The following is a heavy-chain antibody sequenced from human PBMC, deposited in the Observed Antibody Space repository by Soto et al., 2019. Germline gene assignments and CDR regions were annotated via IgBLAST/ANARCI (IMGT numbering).Heavy chain of an antibody. Sequence: GGSLRLSCAASGFTFSSYGMHWVRQAPGKGLEWVAVIWYDGSNKYYADSVKGRFTISRDNSKNTLYLQMNSLRAEDTAVYYCARDIGDYTSRWTDAFDIWGQGTMVTVSS. CDR1: GFTFSSYG. V-gene: IGHV3-33*01. D-gene: IGHD4-17*01. CDR2: IWYDGSNK. CDR3: ARDIGDYTSRWTDAFDI. J-gene: IGHJ3*02.